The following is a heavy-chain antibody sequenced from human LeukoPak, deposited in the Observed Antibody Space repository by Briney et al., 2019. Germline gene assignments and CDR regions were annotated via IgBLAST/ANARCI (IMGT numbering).Heavy chain of an antibody. CDR1: GFTFSNYW. J-gene: IGHJ4*02. Sequence: GGSLRLSCAASGFTFSNYWMHWVRQAPGKGLVWASVISSDGSTTTYADSVKGRFTVSRDNAKTTLYLQMNSLRAEDTAVCYCTRGRSAYYFDSWRQGTLVTVSS. CDR2: ISSDGSTT. V-gene: IGHV3-74*01. CDR3: TRGRSAYYFDS.